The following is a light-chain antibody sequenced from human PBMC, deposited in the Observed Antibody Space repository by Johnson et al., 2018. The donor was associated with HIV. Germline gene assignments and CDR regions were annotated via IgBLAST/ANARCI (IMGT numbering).Light chain of an antibody. CDR2: DNN. Sequence: QSVLTQPPSVSAAPGQKVTISCSGSSSNIGNNYVSWYQQLPGTAPKLLIYDNNKRPSGIPDRFSGSKSGTSATLGITGLQTGDEADYYCGTWDSSLSGYLFGTGTKVTVL. V-gene: IGLV1-51*01. CDR3: GTWDSSLSGYL. CDR1: SSNIGNNY. J-gene: IGLJ1*01.